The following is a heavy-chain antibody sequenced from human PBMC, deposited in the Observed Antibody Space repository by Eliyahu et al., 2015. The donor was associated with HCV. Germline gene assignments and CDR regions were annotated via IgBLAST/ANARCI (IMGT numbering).Heavy chain of an antibody. CDR3: ARGLVEGGVITIFGVVGDLRGGYFDY. CDR2: INHSGST. V-gene: IGHV4-34*01. J-gene: IGHJ4*02. D-gene: IGHD3-3*01. Sequence: QVQLQQWGAGLLKPSETLSLTCAVYGGSFSGYYWSWIRQPPGKGLEWIGEINHSGSTNYNPSLKSRVTISVDTSKNQFSLKLSSVTAADTAVYYCARGLVEGGVITIFGVVGDLRGGYFDYWGQGTLVTVSS. CDR1: GGSFSGYY.